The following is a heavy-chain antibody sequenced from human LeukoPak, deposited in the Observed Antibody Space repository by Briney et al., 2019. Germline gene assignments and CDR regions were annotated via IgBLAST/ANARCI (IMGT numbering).Heavy chain of an antibody. D-gene: IGHD3-22*01. CDR1: GFTFSSYE. CDR3: ARDLTHKYYYDSSGLD. CDR2: ISSSGSTI. Sequence: GGSLRLSCAASGFTFSSYEMNWVRQAPGKGLEWVSYISSSGSTIYYADSVKGRFTISRDNAKNSLYLQMNSLRAEDTAVYYCARDLTHKYYYDSSGLDWGQGTLVTVSP. V-gene: IGHV3-48*03. J-gene: IGHJ4*02.